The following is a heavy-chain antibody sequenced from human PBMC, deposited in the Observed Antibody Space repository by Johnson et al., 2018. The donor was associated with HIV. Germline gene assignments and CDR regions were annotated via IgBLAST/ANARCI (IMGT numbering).Heavy chain of an antibody. Sequence: VQLVESGGGLVKPGGSLRLSCAASGFTFSDYYMSWIRQAPGKGLEWVSAISGSGDSTYYADSVKGRFTISRDNSKNTLYLQMNSLRDEDTAVYFCAKARGLHSGAFDIWGQGTMVTVSS. CDR3: AKARGLHSGAFDI. CDR2: ISGSGDST. CDR1: GFTFSDYY. D-gene: IGHD4-11*01. V-gene: IGHV3-23*04. J-gene: IGHJ3*02.